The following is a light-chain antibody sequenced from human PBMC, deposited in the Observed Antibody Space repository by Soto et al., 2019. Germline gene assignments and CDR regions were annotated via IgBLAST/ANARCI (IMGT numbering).Light chain of an antibody. Sequence: EIVLTQSPGTLSLSPGERATLSCRASQSVSSSYLAWYQQKPGQAPRLLIYGASSRATGIPDRFSGSGCGTDFTLTISRLEPEDFAEYYCQQYGSSLTWTLGQGTKVEIK. CDR3: QQYGSSLTWT. J-gene: IGKJ1*01. V-gene: IGKV3-20*01. CDR2: GAS. CDR1: QSVSSSY.